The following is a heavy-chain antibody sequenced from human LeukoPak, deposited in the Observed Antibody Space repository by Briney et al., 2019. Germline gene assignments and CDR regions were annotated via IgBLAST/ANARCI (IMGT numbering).Heavy chain of an antibody. CDR3: ATNRFILRFLEWLPGGDFDY. CDR1: GFTFSSYW. V-gene: IGHV3-74*01. D-gene: IGHD3-3*01. CDR2: VNSDESIT. Sequence: PGGSLRLSCAASGFTFSSYWVHWVRQAPGKGLVWVLRVNSDESITTYADSVNGRFTISRDNSKNTLYLQMNSLRAEDTAVYYCATNRFILRFLEWLPGGDFDYWGQGTLVTVSS. J-gene: IGHJ4*02.